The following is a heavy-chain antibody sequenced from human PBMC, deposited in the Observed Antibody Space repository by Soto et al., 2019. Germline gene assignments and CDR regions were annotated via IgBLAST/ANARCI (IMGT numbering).Heavy chain of an antibody. J-gene: IGHJ4*02. CDR2: ISYDGSNK. Sequence: QVQLVESGGGVVQPGRSLRLSCAASGFTFSSYGMHWVRQAPGKGLEWVAGISYDGSNKYHADSVKGRFSVSRDNSRNTLNLQIRLLRGEATAVYYCAKQPKSVYDASAFFDYWGQGILVSVPS. V-gene: IGHV3-30*18. D-gene: IGHD5-12*01. CDR1: GFTFSSYG. CDR3: AKQPKSVYDASAFFDY.